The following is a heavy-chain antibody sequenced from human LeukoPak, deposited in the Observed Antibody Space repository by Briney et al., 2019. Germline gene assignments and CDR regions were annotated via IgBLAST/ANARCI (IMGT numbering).Heavy chain of an antibody. D-gene: IGHD3-22*01. CDR3: ARGEYYYDSSGYLDY. CDR1: GGSISSGGYY. J-gene: IGHJ4*02. V-gene: IGHV4-31*03. CDR2: IYYSGST. Sequence: SQTLSLTCTVSGGSISSGGYYWSWIRQHPGNGLEWIGYIYYSGSTYYNPSLKSRVTISVDTSKNQFSLKLSSVTAADTAVYYCARGEYYYDSSGYLDYWGQGTLVTVSS.